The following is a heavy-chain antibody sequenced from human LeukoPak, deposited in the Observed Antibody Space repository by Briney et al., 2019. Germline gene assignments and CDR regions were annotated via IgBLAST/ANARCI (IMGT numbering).Heavy chain of an antibody. CDR2: IYTSGST. Sequence: SETLSLTCTVSGGSISSYYWSWIRQPAGKGLEWIGRIYTSGSTNYNPSLKSRVTMSVDTSKNQFSLKLSSVTAADTAVYYCARDRVVALRGWFDPWGQGTLVTVSS. J-gene: IGHJ5*02. CDR3: ARDRVVALRGWFDP. D-gene: IGHD2-15*01. V-gene: IGHV4-4*07. CDR1: GGSISSYY.